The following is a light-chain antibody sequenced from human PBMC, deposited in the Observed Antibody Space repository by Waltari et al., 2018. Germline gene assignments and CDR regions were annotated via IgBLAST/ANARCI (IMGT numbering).Light chain of an antibody. CDR1: KLGEKF. V-gene: IGLV3-1*01. Sequence: SDELTQPPSVSVSPGQTATITCSGHKLGEKFASWYQQKSGQSPVLVIYQDTKRPSGIPERFSGSNSGNTSTLTISGTQAMDEADYYCQAWDTSTPVIFGGGTKLTVL. CDR3: QAWDTSTPVI. J-gene: IGLJ2*01. CDR2: QDT.